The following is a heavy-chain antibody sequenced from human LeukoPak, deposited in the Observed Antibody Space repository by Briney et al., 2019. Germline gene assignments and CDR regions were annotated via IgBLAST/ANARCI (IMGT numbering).Heavy chain of an antibody. J-gene: IGHJ4*02. Sequence: SQTLSLTCTVSGGSISSGSYYWSWIRQPAGKGLEWIGRIYTSGSTNYNPSLKSRVTISVDTSKNQFSLKLSSVSAADTAVYYCARDNYGDYVFDYWGQGTLVTVSS. CDR1: GGSISSGSYY. CDR2: IYTSGST. D-gene: IGHD4-17*01. V-gene: IGHV4-61*02. CDR3: ARDNYGDYVFDY.